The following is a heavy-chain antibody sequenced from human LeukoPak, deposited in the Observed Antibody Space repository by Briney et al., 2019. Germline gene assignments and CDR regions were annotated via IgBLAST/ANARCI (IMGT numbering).Heavy chain of an antibody. Sequence: GGSLRLSCAASGFTFSTYWMSWVRQAPAKGLEWVANIKEDGSEKYYVDSVKGRFTISRDNAKNTLYLQMNSLRADDTAVYYCARDFPRSGTTGYWGQGTLVTVSS. D-gene: IGHD1-7*01. CDR3: ARDFPRSGTTGY. CDR2: IKEDGSEK. J-gene: IGHJ4*02. CDR1: GFTFSTYW. V-gene: IGHV3-7*01.